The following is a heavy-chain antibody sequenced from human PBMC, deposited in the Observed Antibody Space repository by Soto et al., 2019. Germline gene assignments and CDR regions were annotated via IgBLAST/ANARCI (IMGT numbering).Heavy chain of an antibody. Sequence: QVQLQQWGAGLLKPSETLSLTCAVYGGSFSGYYWSWIRQPPGKGLEWIGEINHSGSTNYNPSLKSRVTISVDTSKYQFSLKLSSVTAADTAVYYCARGWGYCSGGSCYKDYYYYMDVWGKGTTVTVSS. V-gene: IGHV4-34*01. D-gene: IGHD2-15*01. CDR1: GGSFSGYY. J-gene: IGHJ6*03. CDR2: INHSGST. CDR3: ARGWGYCSGGSCYKDYYYYMDV.